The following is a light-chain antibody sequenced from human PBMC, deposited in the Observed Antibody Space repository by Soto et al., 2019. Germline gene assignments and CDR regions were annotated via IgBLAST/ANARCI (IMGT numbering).Light chain of an antibody. CDR1: QSVSSN. V-gene: IGKV3-15*01. CDR3: QQYTGYSRT. J-gene: IGKJ1*01. CDR2: GAS. Sequence: EIVMTQSPATLSVSPGERATLSCRASQSVSSNLAWYQQKPGQAPRLLIYGASTRATGIPARFSGSGSGTEFTLTISSLQSEDFAVYYCQQYTGYSRTFGQGTKVEIK.